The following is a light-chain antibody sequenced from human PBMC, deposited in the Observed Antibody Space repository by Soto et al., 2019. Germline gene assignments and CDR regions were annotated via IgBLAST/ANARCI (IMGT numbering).Light chain of an antibody. CDR3: SSYAGRDSYV. V-gene: IGLV2-8*01. Sequence: QSALTQPPSASGSPGQSVAISCTGTSSDVGGYNYVSWYQHHPGKAPQVMIYEVSKRPSGVPDRFSGSKSGNTASLTVSGLQAEDEADYYCSSYAGRDSYVFGTGTKLTVL. CDR1: SSDVGGYNY. J-gene: IGLJ1*01. CDR2: EVS.